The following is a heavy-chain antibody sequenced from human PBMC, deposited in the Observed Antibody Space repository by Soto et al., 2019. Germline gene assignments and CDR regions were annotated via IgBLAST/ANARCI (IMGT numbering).Heavy chain of an antibody. J-gene: IGHJ3*02. CDR3: AAGYTSGWYVAFEI. D-gene: IGHD6-19*01. CDR1: GFTFSSYA. Sequence: QVQLVESGGGVVQPGRSLRLSCAASGFTFSSYAMHWVRQAPGKGLEWVTVISYDGSNNYYADSVKGRFTISRDNSKNTLYLQMNSLRPEDTAVYYCAAGYTSGWYVAFEIWVQGTMVTVSS. CDR2: ISYDGSNN. V-gene: IGHV3-30-3*01.